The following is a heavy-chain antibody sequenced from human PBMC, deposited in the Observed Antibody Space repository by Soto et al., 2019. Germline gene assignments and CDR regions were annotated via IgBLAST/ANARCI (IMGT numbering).Heavy chain of an antibody. Sequence: GGSLRLSCAASGFTFTNYAMSWVRQAPGKGLEWVSGINENGGGTYYTDSVKGRFTISRDNSKNTLYLQMDSLRAEDTAVYYYATDYTTYYYDSGTYWAPLDYWGQGALVTVSS. CDR1: GFTFTNYA. CDR2: INENGGGT. V-gene: IGHV3-23*01. J-gene: IGHJ4*02. D-gene: IGHD3-10*01. CDR3: ATDYTTYYYDSGTYWAPLDY.